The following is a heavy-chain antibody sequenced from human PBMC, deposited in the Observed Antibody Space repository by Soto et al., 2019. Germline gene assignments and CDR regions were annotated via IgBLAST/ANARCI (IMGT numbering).Heavy chain of an antibody. V-gene: IGHV3-23*01. J-gene: IGHJ4*02. CDR3: AKDPQWELPSSKLDY. Sequence: GGSLRLSCAASGFTFSSYAMSWVRQAPGKGLEWVLAISGSGGSTYYADSVKGRFTISRDNSKNTLYLQMNSLRAEDTAVYYCAKDPQWELPSSKLDYWGQGTLVTVSS. CDR1: GFTFSSYA. D-gene: IGHD1-26*01. CDR2: ISGSGGST.